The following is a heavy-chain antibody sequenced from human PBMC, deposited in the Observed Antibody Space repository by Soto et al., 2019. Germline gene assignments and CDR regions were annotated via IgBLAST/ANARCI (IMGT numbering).Heavy chain of an antibody. CDR2: IVPIVDTS. CDR1: GGTFSSYA. Sequence: QVQLVQSGAEVRQPASSVKVSCKTSGGTFSSYAISWVRQAPGQGLEWMGGIVPIVDTSTYAQKFQGRVTITADESTSTVDMEVSSLRSEDTAVYECVRVVAIPGYPDNWGQGTLVSVSS. CDR3: VRVVAIPGYPDN. J-gene: IGHJ4*02. D-gene: IGHD5-12*01. V-gene: IGHV1-69*12.